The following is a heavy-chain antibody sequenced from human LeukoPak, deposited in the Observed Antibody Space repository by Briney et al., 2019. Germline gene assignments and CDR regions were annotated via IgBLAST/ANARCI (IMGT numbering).Heavy chain of an antibody. Sequence: EGSLRLSCAASGFIFSSYWMHWVRHAPGKGLAWVSRINTDGSSTSYADSVKGRFTISRDNAKNTLYLQMNSLRAEDTAVYYCARGDTYYYDSSGYYCGFDIWGQGTMVTVSS. CDR1: GFIFSSYW. CDR2: INTDGSST. D-gene: IGHD3-22*01. J-gene: IGHJ3*02. V-gene: IGHV3-74*01. CDR3: ARGDTYYYDSSGYYCGFDI.